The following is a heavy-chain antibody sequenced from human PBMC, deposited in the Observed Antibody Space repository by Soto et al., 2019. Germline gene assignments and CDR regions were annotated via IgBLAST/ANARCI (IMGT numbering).Heavy chain of an antibody. Sequence: QITLKESGPTLVKPTQTLTLTCTFSGFSLSTSGVGVGWIRQPPGKALEWLALIYWDDDKRYIPSLKSRLTITKDTSKNQVVLTMTNMDPVDTATYYCARWEAATSVDWFDPWCQGAMVTVSS. CDR1: GFSLSTSGVG. D-gene: IGHD2-15*01. CDR3: ARWEAATSVDWFDP. CDR2: IYWDDDK. V-gene: IGHV2-5*02. J-gene: IGHJ5*02.